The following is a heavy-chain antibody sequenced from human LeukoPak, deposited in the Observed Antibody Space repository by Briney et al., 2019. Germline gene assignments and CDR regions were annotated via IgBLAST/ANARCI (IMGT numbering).Heavy chain of an antibody. CDR3: ARWYYSGWAFDY. CDR2: IYHSGST. CDR1: GGSISISNSNW. V-gene: IGHV4-4*02. D-gene: IGHD6-19*01. J-gene: IGHJ4*02. Sequence: PSETLSLTCAVSGGSISISNSNWWSWVRQPPGKGLEWIGEIYHSGSTNYNPSLKSRVTISVDKSKNQFSLKLSSVTAADTAVYYCARWYYSGWAFDYWGQGTLVTGSS.